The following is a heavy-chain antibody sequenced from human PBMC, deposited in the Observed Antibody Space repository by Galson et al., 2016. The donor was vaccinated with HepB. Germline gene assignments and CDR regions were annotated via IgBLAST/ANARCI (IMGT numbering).Heavy chain of an antibody. J-gene: IGHJ6*02. V-gene: IGHV1-8*01. CDR1: RDTFTDFD. CDR2: MNPNTGKT. CDR3: ARARYNTWEEGFDV. D-gene: IGHD2-2*02. Sequence: SVKVSCKASRDTFTDFDITWVRQATGQGLEWLGWMNPNTGKTGSAQKFQGRPTMTRNTSITTAYMELNSLTSEDTAVYYCARARYNTWEEGFDVWGQGTTITVSS.